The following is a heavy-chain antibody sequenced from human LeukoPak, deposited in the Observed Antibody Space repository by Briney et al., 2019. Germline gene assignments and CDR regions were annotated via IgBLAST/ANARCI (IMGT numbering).Heavy chain of an antibody. CDR2: ISYDGSNK. D-gene: IGHD4-23*01. CDR3: ARASGGGNGFDY. Sequence: PGGSLRLSCAASGFTFSSYAMHWVRQAPGKGLEWVAVISYDGSNKYYADSVKGRFTISRDNAKNSLYLQMNSLRAEDTAVYYCARASGGGNGFDYWGQGTLVTVSS. CDR1: GFTFSSYA. V-gene: IGHV3-30-3*01. J-gene: IGHJ4*02.